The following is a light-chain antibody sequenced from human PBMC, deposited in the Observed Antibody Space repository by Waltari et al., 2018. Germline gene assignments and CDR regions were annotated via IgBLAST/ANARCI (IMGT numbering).Light chain of an antibody. CDR3: SSYTNRNTLI. Sequence: QSALTQPASVSGSPGQSITLSCPGTSSDVGGYNHVPWYQQDPGKVPKLIIYDVSERPSGVSDRFSGSKSGNTASLTISGVQAEDETDYYCSSYTNRNTLIFGGGTKLTVL. CDR2: DVS. J-gene: IGLJ2*01. CDR1: SSDVGGYNH. V-gene: IGLV2-14*01.